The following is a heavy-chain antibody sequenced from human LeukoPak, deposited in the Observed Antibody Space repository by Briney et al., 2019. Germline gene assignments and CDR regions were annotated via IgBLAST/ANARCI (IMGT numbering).Heavy chain of an antibody. CDR3: ARGALGMSGKIGDVFDI. CDR1: GFTFSDYY. J-gene: IGHJ3*02. Sequence: GGSLRLSCAASGFTFSDYYMSWIRQAPGKGLEWVSYISSSGSTIYYADSVKGRFTISRDNAKNSLYLQMNSMRSEDTGVYYRARGALGMSGKIGDVFDIRGPGTRVTVSS. V-gene: IGHV3-11*04. CDR2: ISSSGSTI. D-gene: IGHD3-10*01.